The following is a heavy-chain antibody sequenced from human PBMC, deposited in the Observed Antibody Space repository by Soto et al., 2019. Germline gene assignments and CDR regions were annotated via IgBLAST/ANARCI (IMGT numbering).Heavy chain of an antibody. CDR3: AKDITVDSSAYDF. V-gene: IGHV3-23*01. CDR1: GFTYSRYG. J-gene: IGHJ4*02. Sequence: EVQLLESGGGLVQPGASLRLSCVASGFTYSRYGMNWVRQAPGKGLEWVSGTSGDGTTTYYADSVKGRFTLFRDSSQNTVFLQLDSLSTEDSAVYYCAKDITVDSSAYDFGGQGTLVTVAS. D-gene: IGHD3-22*01. CDR2: TSGDGTTT.